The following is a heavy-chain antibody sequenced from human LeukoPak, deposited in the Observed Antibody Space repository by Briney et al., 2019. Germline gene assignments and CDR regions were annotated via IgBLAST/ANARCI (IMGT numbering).Heavy chain of an antibody. CDR3: ARHYYDSSGYYGPDYYYYGMDV. J-gene: IGHJ6*02. D-gene: IGHD3-22*01. V-gene: IGHV4-59*01. Sequence: SETLSLTCTVSDDSISDYYRGWIRQPPGKGLEWIGYFHNSGTSTYNPSLKSRVTISADTSKNQFSLKLNSLTTADTAVYYCARHYYDSSGYYGPDYYYYGMDVWGQGTTVTSP. CDR2: FHNSGTS. CDR1: DDSISDYY.